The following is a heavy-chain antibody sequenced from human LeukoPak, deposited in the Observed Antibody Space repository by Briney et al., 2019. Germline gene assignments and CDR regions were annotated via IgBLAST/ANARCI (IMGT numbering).Heavy chain of an antibody. CDR1: GFTFSSYA. CDR2: IRGSSGST. J-gene: IGHJ4*02. V-gene: IGHV3-23*01. D-gene: IGHD5-18*01. CDR3: AKFSRFGYGY. Sequence: GGSLRLSCAASGFTFSSYAMRWVGPAPGKALEGVSAIRGSSGSTYYADSVKGRFTISRDNSKNTLYLQMNSLRAEDTAVYYCAKFSRFGYGYWGQGTLVTVSS.